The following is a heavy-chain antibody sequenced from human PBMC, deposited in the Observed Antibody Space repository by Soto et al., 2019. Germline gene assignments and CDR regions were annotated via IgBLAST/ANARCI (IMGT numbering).Heavy chain of an antibody. V-gene: IGHV3-48*02. CDR2: ISSSSSTI. D-gene: IGHD3-10*01. J-gene: IGHJ5*02. CDR1: GFTFSSYS. Sequence: PGGSLRLSCAASGFTFSSYSMNWVRQAPGKGLEWVSYISSSSSTIYYADSVKGRFTISRDNAKNSLYLQMNSLRDEDTAVYYCAREGAMVRGVIITPNWFDPWGQGTLVTVSS. CDR3: AREGAMVRGVIITPNWFDP.